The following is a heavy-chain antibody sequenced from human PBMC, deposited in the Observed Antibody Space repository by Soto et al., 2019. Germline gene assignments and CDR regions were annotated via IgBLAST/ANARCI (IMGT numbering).Heavy chain of an antibody. CDR1: GFTFSSYA. CDR3: AKEIVAGAYVETSAFDF. J-gene: IGHJ4*02. Sequence: EVQLLESGGDLVQPGGSLRLSCAASGFTFSSYAMGWVRQAPGTXLEWVSVIDGSGGDRSLADSVKGRFTISRDNSKNTLYLQMDRLRVEDTARYFCAKEIVAGAYVETSAFDFWGQGTLVTVSS. D-gene: IGHD3-22*01. CDR2: IDGSGGDR. V-gene: IGHV3-23*01.